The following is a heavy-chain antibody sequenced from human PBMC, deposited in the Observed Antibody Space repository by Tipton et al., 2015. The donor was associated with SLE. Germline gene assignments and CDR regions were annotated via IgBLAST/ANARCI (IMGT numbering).Heavy chain of an antibody. CDR1: GGSISSGSYY. CDR3: ARLPLRPPFDY. J-gene: IGHJ4*02. D-gene: IGHD3-3*01. Sequence: TLSLTCTVSGGSISSGSYYWSWIRQPAGKGLEWIGRIYTSGSTNYNPSLKSRVTISVDTSKNQFSLKLSSVTAADTAVYYCARLPLRPPFDYWGQGTLVTVSP. V-gene: IGHV4-61*02. CDR2: IYTSGST.